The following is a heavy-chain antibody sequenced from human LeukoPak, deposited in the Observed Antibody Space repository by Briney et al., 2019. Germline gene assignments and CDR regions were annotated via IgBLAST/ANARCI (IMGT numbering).Heavy chain of an antibody. V-gene: IGHV4-59*08. Sequence: SETLSLTCTVSGGSISSYYWSWIRQPPGKGLEWIGYIYYSGSTNYNPSLKSRVTISVDTSKNQFSLKLSSVTAADTAVYYCARLEIAFGGVIASWGQGTLVTVSS. J-gene: IGHJ5*02. CDR2: IYYSGST. CDR1: GGSISSYY. CDR3: ARLEIAFGGVIAS. D-gene: IGHD3-16*02.